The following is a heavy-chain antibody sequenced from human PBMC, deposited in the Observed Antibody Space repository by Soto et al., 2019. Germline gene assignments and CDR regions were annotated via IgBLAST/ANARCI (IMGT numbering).Heavy chain of an antibody. CDR3: TRYNNDTSGYFDY. D-gene: IGHD3-22*01. Sequence: EVQLVESGGGLVQPGGSLKLSCAASGFTFSGSAMHWVRQASGKGLEWVGRIRSKAKSYATAYAASVTGRFTISRDDSKNTAYLHMNSLKTEDTAVYYCTRYNNDTSGYFDYWGQGTLVTVSS. CDR2: IRSKAKSYAT. J-gene: IGHJ4*02. V-gene: IGHV3-73*02. CDR1: GFTFSGSA.